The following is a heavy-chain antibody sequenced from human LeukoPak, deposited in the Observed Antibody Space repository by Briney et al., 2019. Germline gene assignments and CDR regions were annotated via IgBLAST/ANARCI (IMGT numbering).Heavy chain of an antibody. Sequence: SETLSLTCTVSGGSISSSNYYWVWIRQSPGRGLEWIGSFYYSGSTYYNPSIGSRVTISVDTSKNHFSLKLSSVTAADTAVYYCASPPYYDILAGYFRTEDYWGQGTLVTVSS. J-gene: IGHJ4*02. V-gene: IGHV4-39*01. D-gene: IGHD3-9*01. CDR2: FYYSGST. CDR1: GGSISSSNYY. CDR3: ASPPYYDILAGYFRTEDY.